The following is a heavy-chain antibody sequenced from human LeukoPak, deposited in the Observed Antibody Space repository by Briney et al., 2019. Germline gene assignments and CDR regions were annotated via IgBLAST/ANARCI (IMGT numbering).Heavy chain of an antibody. CDR3: ARDRGSASGSYQGYFDY. V-gene: IGHV1-18*01. J-gene: IGHJ4*02. CDR1: GYIFTSYG. CDR2: ISAYNGNT. D-gene: IGHD1-26*01. Sequence: GASVKVSCKASGYIFTSYGISWVRQAPGQGLEWMGWISAYNGNTHYAQKVQGRVTITADESTSTAYMELSSLRSEDTAVYYCARDRGSASGSYQGYFDYWGQGTLVTVSS.